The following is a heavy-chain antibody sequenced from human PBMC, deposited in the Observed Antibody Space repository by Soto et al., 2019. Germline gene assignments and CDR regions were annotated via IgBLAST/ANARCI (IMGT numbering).Heavy chain of an antibody. CDR1: GYTFTSYA. Sequence: QVQLVQSGAEVKKPGASVKVSCKTSGYTFTSYAMHWVRQAPGQRLEWMGWINAGNGNTKYSQKFQGRVTITRDTSASTAYMELSSLRSEDTAVYYCARGGDILTVSPPGGYYYYMDVWGKGTTVTVSS. J-gene: IGHJ6*03. CDR2: INAGNGNT. CDR3: ARGGDILTVSPPGGYYYYMDV. V-gene: IGHV1-3*01. D-gene: IGHD3-9*01.